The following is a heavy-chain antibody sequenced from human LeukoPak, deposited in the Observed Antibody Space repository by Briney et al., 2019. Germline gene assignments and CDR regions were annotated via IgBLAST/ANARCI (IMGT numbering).Heavy chain of an antibody. CDR3: AKARTSYYNGMDV. Sequence: PGGSLRLSCAASEFTFSRDAMSWVRQAPGKGLEWVSGISGSGSSTYYADSVKGRFTISRDNFKNTLYLQMNSLRAEDTAVYYCAKARTSYYNGMDVWGQGTTVTVSS. V-gene: IGHV3-23*01. J-gene: IGHJ6*02. CDR1: EFTFSRDA. CDR2: ISGSGSST.